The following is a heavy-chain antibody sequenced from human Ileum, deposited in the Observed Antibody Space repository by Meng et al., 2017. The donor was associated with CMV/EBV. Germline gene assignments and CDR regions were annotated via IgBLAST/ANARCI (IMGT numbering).Heavy chain of an antibody. CDR2: ISYDGGTK. CDR3: ARDSCSSTSCSKQFDY. CDR1: GLSLNHYG. D-gene: IGHD2-2*01. V-gene: IGHV3-30*03. Sequence: SLKISCVTPGLSLNHYGMNWGRQAPGKGLEWGAVISYDGGTKYYADSVKGRFTISRDNSKNTLYLQMNSLRTADTAVYYCARDSCSSTSCSKQFDYWGQGTLVTVSS. J-gene: IGHJ4*02.